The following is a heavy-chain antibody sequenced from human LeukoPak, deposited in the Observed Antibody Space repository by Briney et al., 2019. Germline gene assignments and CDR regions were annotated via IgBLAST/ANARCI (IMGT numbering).Heavy chain of an antibody. J-gene: IGHJ4*02. CDR3: AKARRQAAVDY. D-gene: IGHD2-15*01. Sequence: PGGSLRLSCAASGFTFSSYGMHWVRQAPGKGLEWVAFIRYDGSNKYYADSVKGRFTISRDNSKNTLYLQMNSLRAEDTAVYYCAKARRQAAVDYWGQGTMVTVSS. V-gene: IGHV3-30*02. CDR2: IRYDGSNK. CDR1: GFTFSSYG.